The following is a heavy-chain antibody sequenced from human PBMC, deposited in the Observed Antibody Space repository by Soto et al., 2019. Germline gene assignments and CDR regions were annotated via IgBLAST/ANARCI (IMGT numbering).Heavy chain of an antibody. CDR1: GGSVSSYG. Sequence: PSETLALTCSVSGGSVSSYGWSWIRQPPGKGLEWIGYIYYTGSTNYSPSLKGRVTISLDASKSQFSLKLTSVTAADTAVYYCARGPGASDYYFDYWGPGTLVTVSS. J-gene: IGHJ4*02. CDR2: IYYTGST. D-gene: IGHD3-10*01. CDR3: ARGPGASDYYFDY. V-gene: IGHV4-59*02.